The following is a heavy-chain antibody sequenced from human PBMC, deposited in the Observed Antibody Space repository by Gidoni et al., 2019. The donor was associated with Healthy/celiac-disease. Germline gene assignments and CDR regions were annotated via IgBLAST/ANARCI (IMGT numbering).Heavy chain of an antibody. CDR3: AWLGSYWDY. D-gene: IGHD6-19*01. CDR2: IYYSGST. Sequence: QLQLQESGPGLVKPSETLSLTCTVPGGSISSSSYYWGWIRQPPGKGLEWIGIIYYSGSTYYNPSLKSRVTISVDTSKNQFSLKLSSVTAADTAVYYCAWLGSYWDYWGQGTLVTVSS. J-gene: IGHJ4*02. CDR1: GGSISSSSYY. V-gene: IGHV4-39*01.